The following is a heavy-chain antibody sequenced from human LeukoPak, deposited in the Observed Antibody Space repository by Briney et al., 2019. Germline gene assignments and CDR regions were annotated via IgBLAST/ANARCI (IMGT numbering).Heavy chain of an antibody. J-gene: IGHJ5*02. CDR1: GASIKTGGYY. CDR2: IHHTEGE. Sequence: SQTLSLTCSVSGASIKTGGYYWNWIRQFPGKGLEWIGYIHHTEGELHNPSLKNRLTLSLDVSKNQFSLRLSSVTAADTAVYYCARGQPEYGGTNWFDPWGQGTLVTVSS. V-gene: IGHV4-31*03. D-gene: IGHD2-15*01. CDR3: ARGQPEYGGTNWFDP.